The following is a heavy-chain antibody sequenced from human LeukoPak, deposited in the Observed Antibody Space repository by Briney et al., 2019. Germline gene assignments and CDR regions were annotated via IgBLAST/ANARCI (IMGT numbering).Heavy chain of an antibody. J-gene: IGHJ4*02. V-gene: IGHV1-46*01. CDR1: GYTFTSYH. CDR2: INLSGGST. Sequence: ASVKVSCKASGYTFTSYHMHWVRQAPGQGLEWMGKINLSGGSTTYAQKFQGRVTMTRDTSTSTVYMELSSLRSEDTAVYYCARDYVDDIPMIKDYWGQGTLVTVSS. CDR3: ARDYVDDIPMIKDY. D-gene: IGHD2-8*01.